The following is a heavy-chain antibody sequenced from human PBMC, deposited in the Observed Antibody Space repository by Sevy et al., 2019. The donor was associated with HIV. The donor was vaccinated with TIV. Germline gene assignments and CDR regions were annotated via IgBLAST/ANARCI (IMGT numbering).Heavy chain of an antibody. CDR2: INWNSGRT. V-gene: IGHV3-9*01. D-gene: IGHD6-13*01. CDR3: AKDRAASGPGWYFDL. Sequence: GGSLRLSCAASGFTFDDFAMHWVRQSPGKGLEWVSGINWNSGRTEYADSVKGRFTISRHNTKDSLYLQMHSLRHGDTAFYYCAKDRAASGPGWYFDLWGRGTLVTVSS. J-gene: IGHJ2*01. CDR1: GFTFDDFA.